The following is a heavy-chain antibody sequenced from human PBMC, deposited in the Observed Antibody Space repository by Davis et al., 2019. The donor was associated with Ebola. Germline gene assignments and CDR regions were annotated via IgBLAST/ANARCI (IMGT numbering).Heavy chain of an antibody. CDR1: GYTFTGYY. Sequence: ASVKVSCKASGYTFTGYYMHWVRQAPGQGLEWMGWINPNSGGTNYAQKFQGRVTMTRDTSISTAYMELSRLRSDDTAVYYCASVRHFGVVITQLDYWGQGTLVTVSS. CDR3: ASVRHFGVVITQLDY. CDR2: INPNSGGT. J-gene: IGHJ4*02. V-gene: IGHV1-2*02. D-gene: IGHD3-3*01.